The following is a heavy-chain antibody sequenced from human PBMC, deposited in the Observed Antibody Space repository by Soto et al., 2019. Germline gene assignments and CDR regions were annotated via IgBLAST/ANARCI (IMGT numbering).Heavy chain of an antibody. CDR2: ISGSGGST. V-gene: IGHV3-23*01. J-gene: IGHJ5*02. D-gene: IGHD3-3*01. Sequence: PGGSLRLSCAVSGFTFSGYAMSSGRQPPAEGVQWVSAISGSGGSTYYADSVKGRFTVSRDNSKNTLYLQMNSLTAEDPAVYYFAXDTFFRFLDVAGRWFDPWGQGTLVTVSS. CDR3: AXDTFFRFLDVAGRWFDP. CDR1: GFTFSGYA.